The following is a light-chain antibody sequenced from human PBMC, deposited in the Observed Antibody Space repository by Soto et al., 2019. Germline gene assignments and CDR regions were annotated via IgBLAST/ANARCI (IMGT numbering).Light chain of an antibody. V-gene: IGLV2-14*01. J-gene: IGLJ1*01. CDR3: SSYTRSSTLAV. CDR2: DVS. CDR1: SSDVGGYNY. Sequence: QSALTQPASVSGSPGQSITISCTGTSSDVGGYNYVSWYQQHPGKAPKLMIYDVSNRPSGVSNRFSGSKSGNTASLTISGLQAEVEADYYCSSYTRSSTLAVFGTGTRSPS.